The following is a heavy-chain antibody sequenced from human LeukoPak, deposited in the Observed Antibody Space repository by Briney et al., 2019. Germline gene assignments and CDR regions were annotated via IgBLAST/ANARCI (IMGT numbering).Heavy chain of an antibody. Sequence: SETLSLTCTVSGGSISSYYWSWIRQPPGKGLEWIGYIYYSGSTNYNPSLKSRVTISVDTSKNQFSLKLSSVTAADTAVYYCARLYVVEYTYGYVAFDIWGQGTMVTVSA. CDR1: GGSISSYY. D-gene: IGHD5-18*01. J-gene: IGHJ3*02. V-gene: IGHV4-59*08. CDR2: IYYSGST. CDR3: ARLYVVEYTYGYVAFDI.